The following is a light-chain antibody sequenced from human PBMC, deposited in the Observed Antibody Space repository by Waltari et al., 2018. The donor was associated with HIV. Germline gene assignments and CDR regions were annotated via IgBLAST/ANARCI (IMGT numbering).Light chain of an antibody. CDR3: SSYSATNTVV. V-gene: IGLV2-18*02. CDR1: NRDLGGYDR. J-gene: IGLJ2*01. Sequence: QSALTQPPSVSGSPGQSVTISFAGTNRDLGGYDRVSWYQQPPGTAPKLLIYEVTNRPSGVPGRFSASKSGTTASLTISGLQAGDEGDYYCSSYSATNTVVFGGGTKLTVL. CDR2: EVT.